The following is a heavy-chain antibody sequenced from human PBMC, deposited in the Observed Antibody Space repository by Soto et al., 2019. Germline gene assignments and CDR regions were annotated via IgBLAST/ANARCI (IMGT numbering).Heavy chain of an antibody. V-gene: IGHV1-3*01. Sequence: EASVKVSCKASGYTFTSYAMHWVRQAPGQRLEWMGWINAGNGNTKYSQKFQGRVTITRDTSASTAYMELSSLRSEDTAVYYCARDKSIAARRGVNWFDPWGQGTLVTVSS. D-gene: IGHD6-6*01. J-gene: IGHJ5*02. CDR1: GYTFTSYA. CDR2: INAGNGNT. CDR3: ARDKSIAARRGVNWFDP.